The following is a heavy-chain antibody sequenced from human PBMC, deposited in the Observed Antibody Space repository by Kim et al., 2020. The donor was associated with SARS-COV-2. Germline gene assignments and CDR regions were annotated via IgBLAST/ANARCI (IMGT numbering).Heavy chain of an antibody. D-gene: IGHD6-6*01. V-gene: IGHV3-7*01. J-gene: IGHJ4*02. Sequence: GGSLRLSCAASGFTFSGYWMTWVRQAPGKGLEWVANIKQDGSEKYNVDSVKGRFTISRDNAKNSLYLQMNSLRAEDTAVYYCAREKYSSLSGRFDFWGQGTLVTVSS. CDR1: GFTFSGYW. CDR2: IKQDGSEK. CDR3: AREKYSSLSGRFDF.